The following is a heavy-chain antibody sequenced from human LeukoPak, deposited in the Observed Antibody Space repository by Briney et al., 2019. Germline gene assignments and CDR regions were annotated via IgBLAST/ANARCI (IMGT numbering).Heavy chain of an antibody. CDR2: ISYDGSNK. CDR3: ARDFMGIAVAGTGITFDY. Sequence: PGRSLRLSCAASGFTFSSYATHWVRQAPGKGLEWVAVISYDGSNKYYADSVKGRFTISRDNSKNTLYLQMNSLRAEDTAVYYCARDFMGIAVAGTGITFDYWGQGTLVTVSS. D-gene: IGHD6-19*01. CDR1: GFTFSSYA. J-gene: IGHJ4*02. V-gene: IGHV3-30*04.